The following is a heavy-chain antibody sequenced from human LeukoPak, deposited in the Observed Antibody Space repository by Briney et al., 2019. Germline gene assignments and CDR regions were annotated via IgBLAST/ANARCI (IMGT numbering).Heavy chain of an antibody. CDR2: ISHDGVYK. CDR3: AKGKREFDD. CDR1: GFIFSRHA. J-gene: IGHJ4*02. V-gene: IGHV3-30-3*01. Sequence: GGSLRLSCAASGFIFSRHAIHWVRQAPGKGLEWVTVISHDGVYKYYADSVKGRFTISRDNSKNTLHLQIDSLRVEDTAIYYCAKGKREFDDWGQGTLVTVSS.